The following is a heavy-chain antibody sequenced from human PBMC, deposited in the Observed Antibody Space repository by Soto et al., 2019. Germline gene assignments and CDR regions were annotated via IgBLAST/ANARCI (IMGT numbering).Heavy chain of an antibody. CDR3: VRGGGGGLFDP. Sequence: GGSLRLSCAASGFTFSSYSMNWIRQAPGKGLEWLSYISPGSRYPAYADSVKGRFTISRDNAKRSLYLQMMSLTAEDTAIYYCVRGGGGGLFDPWGQGTMVTVSS. J-gene: IGHJ5*02. CDR1: GFTFSSYS. D-gene: IGHD2-15*01. V-gene: IGHV3-21*05. CDR2: ISPGSRYP.